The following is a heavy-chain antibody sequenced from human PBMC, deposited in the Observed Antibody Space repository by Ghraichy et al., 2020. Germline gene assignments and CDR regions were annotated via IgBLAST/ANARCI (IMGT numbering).Heavy chain of an antibody. CDR2: IKEDESEK. J-gene: IGHJ4*02. CDR3: AKTGGVNYYDSSGYLNY. D-gene: IGHD3-22*01. V-gene: IGHV3-7*03. CDR1: GFTFSTSW. Sequence: GGSLRLSCAASGFTFSTSWMSWVRQAPRKGLEWVANIKEDESEKYYVDSVKGRFTISRDNAENSLYLQMNSLRAEDTAVYYCAKTGGVNYYDSSGYLNYWGQGTLVTVSS.